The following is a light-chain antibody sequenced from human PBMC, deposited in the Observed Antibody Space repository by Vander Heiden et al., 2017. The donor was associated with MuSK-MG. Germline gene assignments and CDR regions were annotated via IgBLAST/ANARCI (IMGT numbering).Light chain of an antibody. V-gene: IGLV3-21*02. Sequence: SYVLTQAPSVSVAPGQTARITCGGNDIGSKSVHWYLQRPGQAPVLVVQDDTDRPSWIPERFSGSNSGNTATLTISRVEAGDEADYDCQVWDSSSSHRVVFGGGTKLTVL. CDR1: DIGSKS. CDR2: DDT. CDR3: QVWDSSSSHRVV. J-gene: IGLJ2*01.